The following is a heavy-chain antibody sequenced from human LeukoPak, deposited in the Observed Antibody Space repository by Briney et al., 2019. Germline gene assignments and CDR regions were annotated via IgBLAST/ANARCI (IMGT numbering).Heavy chain of an antibody. J-gene: IGHJ6*03. D-gene: IGHD1-26*01. CDR2: ISSSGNNT. Sequence: GGSLRLSCAASGFTFNSYAMNWVRQAPGKGLEWVSTISSSGNNTYYADSVKGRFTISRDNSRNTLYLQMNSLRAEDTAVYYCAKDDGGSYYIYYYYMDVWGKGTTVTISS. CDR1: GFTFNSYA. CDR3: AKDDGGSYYIYYYYMDV. V-gene: IGHV3-23*01.